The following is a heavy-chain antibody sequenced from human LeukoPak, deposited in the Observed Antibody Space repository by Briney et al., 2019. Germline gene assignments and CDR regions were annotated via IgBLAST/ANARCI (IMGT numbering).Heavy chain of an antibody. Sequence: GGPLRLSCAASGFTLSHYGMHWLRQAPGMGLEWVAVNWFDGGKIHYPDSVKGRFTISRDNSKNTLYLQMDNLRADDTAVYYCVRGRGGDGYSYWGDYWGQGTLVTVSP. CDR1: GFTLSHYG. V-gene: IGHV3-33*01. CDR2: NWFDGGKI. J-gene: IGHJ4*02. D-gene: IGHD5-24*01. CDR3: VRGRGGDGYSYWGDY.